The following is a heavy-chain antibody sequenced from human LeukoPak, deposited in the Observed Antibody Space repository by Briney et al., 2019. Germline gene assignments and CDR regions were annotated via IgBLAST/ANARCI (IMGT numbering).Heavy chain of an antibody. Sequence: SETLSLTCTVSGGSISSSSYYWGWIRQPPGKGLEWIGIIYYSGSTYYNPSLKSRVTISVDTSKNQFSLKLSSVTAADTAVYYCAGTRNYYDSSGYTYYFDYWGQGTLVTVSS. D-gene: IGHD3-22*01. CDR2: IYYSGST. CDR1: GGSISSSSYY. V-gene: IGHV4-39*01. J-gene: IGHJ4*02. CDR3: AGTRNYYDSSGYTYYFDY.